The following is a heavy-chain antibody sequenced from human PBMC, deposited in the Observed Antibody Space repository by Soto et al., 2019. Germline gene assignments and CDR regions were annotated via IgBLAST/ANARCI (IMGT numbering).Heavy chain of an antibody. V-gene: IGHV3-23*01. CDR2: ISGSDGST. Sequence: GGSLRLSCTASGFSFNTYAMSWVRQAPGKGLEWVSGISGSDGSTYYADSVKGRFTISRDNSKNTLYLQMNSLRAEDTAVYYCAKGKYSSVRYFDYWGQGTLVTVSS. D-gene: IGHD3-22*01. CDR1: GFSFNTYA. CDR3: AKGKYSSVRYFDY. J-gene: IGHJ4*02.